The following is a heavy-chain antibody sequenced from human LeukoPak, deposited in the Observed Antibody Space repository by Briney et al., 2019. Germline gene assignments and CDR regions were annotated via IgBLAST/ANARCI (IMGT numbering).Heavy chain of an antibody. V-gene: IGHV3-9*01. J-gene: IGHJ3*02. CDR1: GFTFDDYA. CDR2: ISWDSVNI. CDR3: AEDGLSARALNYDHDI. D-gene: IGHD3-16*01. Sequence: GGSLRLSCAASGFTFDDYALHWVRQGPDKGLEWVAGISWDSVNIGYADSVKGRFTISRDTAENSLYLQMNSLREDDTALYYCAEDGLSARALNYDHDIWGQGTMVTVSS.